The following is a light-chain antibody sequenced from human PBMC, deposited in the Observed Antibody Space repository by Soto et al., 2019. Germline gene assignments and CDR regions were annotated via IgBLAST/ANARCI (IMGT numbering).Light chain of an antibody. J-gene: IGKJ4*01. V-gene: IGKV1-5*03. CDR2: QGS. CDR3: QQYDSYPLT. Sequence: DIQMTQSPSSLSASVGDRVTITCRASQSVSSSLAWYQQRPGKAPKHLIYQGSTLQIGVPSRFSGSGSGTEFTLTISSLQPDDFATYYCQQYDSYPLTFGGGTKVDIK. CDR1: QSVSSS.